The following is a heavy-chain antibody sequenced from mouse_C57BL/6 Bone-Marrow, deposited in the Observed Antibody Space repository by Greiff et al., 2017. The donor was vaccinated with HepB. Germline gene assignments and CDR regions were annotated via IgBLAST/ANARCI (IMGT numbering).Heavy chain of an antibody. D-gene: IGHD1-1*01. V-gene: IGHV14-4*01. CDR2: IDPENGDT. CDR3: TDYYGSRDY. CDR1: GFNIKDDY. Sequence: VQLQQSGAELVRPGASVKLSCTASGFNIKDDYMHWVKQRPEQGLDWIGWIDPENGDTEYASKFQGKATITADKSSNTAYLQLSSRTSDDTAVYYSTDYYGSRDYWGQGTTLTVSS. J-gene: IGHJ2*01.